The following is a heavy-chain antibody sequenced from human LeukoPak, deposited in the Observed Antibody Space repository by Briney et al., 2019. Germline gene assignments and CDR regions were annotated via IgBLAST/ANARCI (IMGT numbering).Heavy chain of an antibody. CDR1: GCSLSSYY. Sequence: SETLSLTCTCSGCSLSSYYWSWLRQPPGKGVEWTGYIYYSGSTNYNPSLKSRVTISVDTSKNQFSLKLSSVTAADTAVYYCARERLLWFGDRWFDPWGQGTLVTVYS. D-gene: IGHD3-10*01. V-gene: IGHV4-59*01. CDR2: IYYSGST. CDR3: ARERLLWFGDRWFDP. J-gene: IGHJ5*02.